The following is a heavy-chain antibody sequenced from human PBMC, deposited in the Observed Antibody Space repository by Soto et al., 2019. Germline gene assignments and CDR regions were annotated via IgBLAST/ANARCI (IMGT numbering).Heavy chain of an antibody. CDR2: IYYSGST. V-gene: IGHV4-61*01. CDR1: GGSVSSGSYS. Sequence: PSETLSLTCTVSGGSVSSGSYSWSWIRQPPGKGLEWIGYIYYSGSTNYNPSLKSRVTISVDTSKNQFSLKLSSVTAADTAVYYCARGVPYSYGYVSWFDPWGQGTLVTVSS. CDR3: ARGVPYSYGYVSWFDP. D-gene: IGHD5-18*01. J-gene: IGHJ5*02.